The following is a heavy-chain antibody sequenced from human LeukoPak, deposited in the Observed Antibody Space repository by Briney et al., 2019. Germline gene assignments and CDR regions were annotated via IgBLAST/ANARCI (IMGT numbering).Heavy chain of an antibody. CDR2: ISSSGTYM. J-gene: IGHJ4*02. V-gene: IGHV3-21*04. CDR1: GFTFRSSS. CDR3: AKDEMAVAIFDY. D-gene: IGHD6-19*01. Sequence: GSLRLSCTASGFTFRSSSFNWVRQVQGKGLEWVSSISSSGTYMYYADPVKGRFAISRDNSKNMLYLQMNSLRAEDTAVYYCAKDEMAVAIFDYWGQGTLVTVSS.